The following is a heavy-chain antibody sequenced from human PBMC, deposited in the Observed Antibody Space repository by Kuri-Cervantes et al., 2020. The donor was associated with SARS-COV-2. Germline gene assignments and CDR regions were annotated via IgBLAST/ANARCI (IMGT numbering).Heavy chain of an antibody. V-gene: IGHV3-73*01. CDR1: GFTFSGSA. J-gene: IGHJ4*02. CDR3: AREVDSSSWNEYYFDY. D-gene: IGHD6-13*01. CDR2: IRSKANSYAT. Sequence: GGSLRLSCAASGFTFSGSAMHWVRQASGKGLEWVGRIRSKANSYATAYAASVKGRFTISRDDSKNTAYLQMNSLKTEDTAVYYCAREVDSSSWNEYYFDYWGQGTLVTVSS.